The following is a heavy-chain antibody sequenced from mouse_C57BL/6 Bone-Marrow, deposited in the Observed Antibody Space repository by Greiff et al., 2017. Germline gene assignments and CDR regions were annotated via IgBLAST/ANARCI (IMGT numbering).Heavy chain of an antibody. V-gene: IGHV1-69*01. Sequence: QVQLQQPGAELVMPGASVKLSCKASGYTFTSYWMHWVKQRPGQGLEWIGEIDPSASYTNYNQKFKGKSTLTVDKSSSTAYMQLSSLTSEDSAVYYCARERGYAMDYWGQGTSVTVSS. CDR1: GYTFTSYW. J-gene: IGHJ4*01. CDR2: IDPSASYT. CDR3: ARERGYAMDY.